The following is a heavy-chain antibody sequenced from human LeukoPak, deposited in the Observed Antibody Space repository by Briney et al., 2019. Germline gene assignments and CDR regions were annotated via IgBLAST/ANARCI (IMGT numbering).Heavy chain of an antibody. CDR3: ARVPYCGGDCYFFDY. Sequence: GGSLRLSCAASGFTFSSYAMHWVRQAPGKGLEWVAVISYDGSNKYYADSVKGRFTISRDNSKNTLYLQMNSLRAEDTAVYYCARVPYCGGDCYFFDYWGQGTLVTVSS. D-gene: IGHD2-21*02. J-gene: IGHJ4*02. V-gene: IGHV3-30*04. CDR1: GFTFSSYA. CDR2: ISYDGSNK.